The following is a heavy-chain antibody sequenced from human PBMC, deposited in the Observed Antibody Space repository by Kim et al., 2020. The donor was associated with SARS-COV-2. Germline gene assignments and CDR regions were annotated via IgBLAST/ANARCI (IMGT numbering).Heavy chain of an antibody. V-gene: IGHV3-23*03. J-gene: IGHJ4*02. CDR2: IYSGGSST. CDR1: GFTFSSYA. Sequence: GGSLRLSCAASGFTFSSYAMSWVRQAPGKGLEWVSVIYSGGSSTYYADSVKGRFTISRDNSKNTLYLQMNSLRAADTAVYYCAKGRGIYYNSSGPMVDYWGQGTLVTVSS. CDR3: AKGRGIYYNSSGPMVDY. D-gene: IGHD3-22*01.